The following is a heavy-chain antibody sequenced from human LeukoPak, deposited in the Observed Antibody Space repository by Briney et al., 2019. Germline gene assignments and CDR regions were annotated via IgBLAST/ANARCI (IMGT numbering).Heavy chain of an antibody. J-gene: IGHJ6*03. Sequence: ASVKVSCKASGYTFTSYGISWVRQAPGQGLEWMGWISAYNGNTNYAQKLQGRVTMTTDTSTSTAYMELRSLRSDDTAVYYCARLGYSYDLYYYYYYYMDVWGKGTTVTVSS. CDR3: ARLGYSYDLYYYYYYYMDV. V-gene: IGHV1-18*01. CDR2: ISAYNGNT. D-gene: IGHD5-18*01. CDR1: GYTFTSYG.